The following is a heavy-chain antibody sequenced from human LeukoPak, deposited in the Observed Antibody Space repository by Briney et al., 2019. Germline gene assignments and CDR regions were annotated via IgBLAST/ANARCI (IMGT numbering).Heavy chain of an antibody. CDR2: IKHDGSEK. D-gene: IGHD3-3*01. Sequence: GGSLRLSCAASGFIFTNYIMSWVRQAPGKGLEWVASIKHDGSEKYYVDSVRGRFTISRDNTMNSLYLQMSSLRAEDTAVYYCATDRGWRTSGYYLYYFEYWGQGTLVTYSS. CDR3: ATDRGWRTSGYYLYYFEY. J-gene: IGHJ4*02. V-gene: IGHV3-7*01. CDR1: GFIFTNYI.